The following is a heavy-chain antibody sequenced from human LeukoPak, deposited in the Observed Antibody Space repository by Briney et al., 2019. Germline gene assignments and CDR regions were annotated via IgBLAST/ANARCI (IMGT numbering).Heavy chain of an antibody. CDR2: ISAYNGNT. CDR1: GYTFTSYG. Sequence: EASVKVSCKASGYTFTSYGISWVRQAPGQGLEWMGWISAYNGNTNYAQKLQGRVTMTTDTSTSTAYMELRSLRSDDTAVYYCARNDYYDSSGFYDYWGQGTLVTVSS. V-gene: IGHV1-18*01. J-gene: IGHJ4*02. CDR3: ARNDYYDSSGFYDY. D-gene: IGHD3-22*01.